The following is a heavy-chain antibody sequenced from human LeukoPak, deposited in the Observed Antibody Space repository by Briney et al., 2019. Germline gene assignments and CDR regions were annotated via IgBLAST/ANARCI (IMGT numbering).Heavy chain of an antibody. CDR1: GYSFTSYW. D-gene: IGHD5-24*01. V-gene: IGHV5-51*01. J-gene: IGHJ4*02. Sequence: GESLKISCKGSGYSFTSYWIGWVRQMPGKGLEWMEIIYPGDSDTRYSPSFQGQVTISADKPISTAYLQWSNLKASDSAIYYCTRQASYGYTEFDYWGQGTLVTVSS. CDR3: TRQASYGYTEFDY. CDR2: IYPGDSDT.